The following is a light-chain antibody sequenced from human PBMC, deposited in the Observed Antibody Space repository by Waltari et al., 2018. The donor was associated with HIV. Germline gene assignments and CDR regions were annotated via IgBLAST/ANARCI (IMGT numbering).Light chain of an antibody. CDR1: QSLVYTDGNTY. CDR2: KVS. V-gene: IGKV2-30*01. Sequence: MTQSPLSLPATPAQPPSLSCGSRQSLVYTDGNTYLSWFQQRPGQSPRRLIYKVSNRDSGVPDRFSGSGSGTDFTLKISRVEAEDVGVYFCMEGTYWPYIFGQGTKLEI. CDR3: MEGTYWPYI. J-gene: IGKJ2*01.